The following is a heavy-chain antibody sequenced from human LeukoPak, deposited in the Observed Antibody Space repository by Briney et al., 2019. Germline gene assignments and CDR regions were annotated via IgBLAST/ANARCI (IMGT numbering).Heavy chain of an antibody. D-gene: IGHD2-21*02. V-gene: IGHV4-34*01. CDR3: ARVGRGPVVVTAIDY. J-gene: IGHJ4*02. CDR1: GGSFSGYY. Sequence: SETLSLTCAVYGGSFSGYYWSWIRQPPGKGREGIGEINHSGSTSYNPSLKSRVTISVDTSKNQFSLKLSSVIAADTAVYYCARVGRGPVVVTAIDYWGQGTLVTVSS. CDR2: INHSGST.